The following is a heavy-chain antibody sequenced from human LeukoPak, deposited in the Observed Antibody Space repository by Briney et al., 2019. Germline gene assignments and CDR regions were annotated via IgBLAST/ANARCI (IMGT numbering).Heavy chain of an antibody. CDR2: ISGSGGST. J-gene: IGHJ4*02. Sequence: GGSLRLSCAASGFTFDDYGMSWVRQAPGKGLEWVSAISGSGGSTYYADSVKGRFTISRDNSKNTLYLQMNSLRAEDTAVYYCARERRGYSYGFLDYWGQGTLVTVSS. CDR1: GFTFDDYG. V-gene: IGHV3-23*01. CDR3: ARERRGYSYGFLDY. D-gene: IGHD5-18*01.